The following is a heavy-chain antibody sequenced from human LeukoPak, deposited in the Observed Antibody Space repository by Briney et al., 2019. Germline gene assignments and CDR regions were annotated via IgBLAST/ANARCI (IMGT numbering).Heavy chain of an antibody. J-gene: IGHJ4*02. V-gene: IGHV5-51*01. CDR1: GYSFASYW. CDR3: ARHNNWGFDY. D-gene: IGHD7-27*01. CDR2: IHPNDDST. Sequence: GESLKIPCKVSGYSFASYWIGWVRQMSGKGLEWMGIIHPNDDSTIYSPSFQGQVTISADKSISTAYLQWSTLKASDTAIYYCARHNNWGFDYWDRGTLVPVSS.